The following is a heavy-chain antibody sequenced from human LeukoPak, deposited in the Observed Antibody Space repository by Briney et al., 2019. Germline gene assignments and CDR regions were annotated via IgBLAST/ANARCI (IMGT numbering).Heavy chain of an antibody. Sequence: ASVKVSCKASGYSFTSNYMHWVRQAPGQGLEWVGLINPTGTSTTYAQKFQGRVTMTRDMSTTTDYMELSSLRSEDTAVYYCARGRPTTSIAAAGVNWFDPWGQGTLVTVSS. V-gene: IGHV1-46*01. J-gene: IGHJ5*02. CDR3: ARGRPTTSIAAAGVNWFDP. CDR2: INPTGTST. D-gene: IGHD6-13*01. CDR1: GYSFTSNY.